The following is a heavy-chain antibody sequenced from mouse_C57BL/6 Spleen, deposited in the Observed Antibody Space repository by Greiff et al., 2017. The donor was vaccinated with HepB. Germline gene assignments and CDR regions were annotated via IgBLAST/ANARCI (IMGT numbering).Heavy chain of an antibody. Sequence: EVQLQQSGPGLVKPSQSLSLTCSVTGYSITSGYYWNWIRQFPGNKLEWMGYISYDGSNNYNPSLKNRISITRDTSKNQFFLKLNSVTTEDTATYYCARDGTYSLFAYWGQGTLVTVSA. J-gene: IGHJ3*01. V-gene: IGHV3-6*01. D-gene: IGHD2-12*01. CDR1: GYSITSGYY. CDR3: ARDGTYSLFAY. CDR2: ISYDGSN.